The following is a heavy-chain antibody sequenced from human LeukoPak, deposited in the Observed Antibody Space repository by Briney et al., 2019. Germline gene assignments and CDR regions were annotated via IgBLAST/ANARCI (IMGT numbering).Heavy chain of an antibody. D-gene: IGHD4-17*01. CDR3: ARHATVTSFTFAY. V-gene: IGHV4-39*01. CDR1: GGSISSSSYY. CDR2: IYYSGNT. Sequence: SKTLSLTCTVSGGSISSSSYYWGWIRQPPEKGLEWIGSIYYSGNTYYNPSLKSRVTISIDTSKNQFSLNLNSVTAADRAVYYCARHATVTSFTFAYWGQGTLLTVSS. J-gene: IGHJ4*02.